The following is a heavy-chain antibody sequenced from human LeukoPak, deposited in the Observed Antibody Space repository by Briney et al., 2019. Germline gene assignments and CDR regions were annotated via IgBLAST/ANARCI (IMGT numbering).Heavy chain of an antibody. J-gene: IGHJ5*02. D-gene: IGHD3-10*01. CDR2: ISSNGGST. CDR1: GFTFSTSA. Sequence: RGSLRLSCSASGFTFSTSAMHWVRQAPGKGLEYVSAISSNGGSTYYADSVKGRFTISRDNSKNTLHLQMSSLRAEDTAVYYCVGVRWFGGSNWFDPWGQGTLVTVSS. CDR3: VGVRWFGGSNWFDP. V-gene: IGHV3-64D*09.